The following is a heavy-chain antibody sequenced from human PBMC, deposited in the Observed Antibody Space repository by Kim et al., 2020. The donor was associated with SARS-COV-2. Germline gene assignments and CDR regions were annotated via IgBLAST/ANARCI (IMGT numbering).Heavy chain of an antibody. V-gene: IGHV4-34*01. Sequence: STNYNPSLKSRVTISVDTSKNQFSLKLSSVTAADTAVYYCARGSYYGDYFWGQGTLVTVSS. J-gene: IGHJ4*02. CDR2: ST. D-gene: IGHD4-17*01. CDR3: ARGSYYGDYF.